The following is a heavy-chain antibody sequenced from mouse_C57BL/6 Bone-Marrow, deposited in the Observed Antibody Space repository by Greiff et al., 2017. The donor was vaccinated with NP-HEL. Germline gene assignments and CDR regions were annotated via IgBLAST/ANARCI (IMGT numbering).Heavy chain of an antibody. V-gene: IGHV1-81*01. D-gene: IGHD2-2*01. J-gene: IGHJ1*03. CDR3: AREGDGYARYFDV. Sequence: VKLQQSGAELARPGASVKLSCKASGYTFTSYGISWVKQRTGQGLEWIGEIYPRSGNTYYNEKFKGKATLTADKSSSTAYMELRSLTSEDSAVYFCAREGDGYARYFDVWGRGTTVTVSS. CDR2: IYPRSGNT. CDR1: GYTFTSYG.